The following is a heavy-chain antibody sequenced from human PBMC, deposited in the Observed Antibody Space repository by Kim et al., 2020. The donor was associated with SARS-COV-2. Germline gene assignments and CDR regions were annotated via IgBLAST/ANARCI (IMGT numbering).Heavy chain of an antibody. D-gene: IGHD6-19*01. Sequence: GGSLRLSCAASGFTFSNYAMSWVRRAPGKGLEWVSAINSGAGTYYADSVKGRFSISRDNSRNTLYLQMNSLRAEDTAVYYCAKEVKSSDWYTIDYWGQGTLVTVSS. CDR3: AKEVKSSDWYTIDY. J-gene: IGHJ4*02. CDR1: GFTFSNYA. V-gene: IGHV3-23*01. CDR2: INSGAGT.